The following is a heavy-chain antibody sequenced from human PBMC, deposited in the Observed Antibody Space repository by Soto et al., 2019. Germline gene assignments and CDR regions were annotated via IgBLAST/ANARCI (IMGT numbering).Heavy chain of an antibody. CDR1: GSTFSDYY. CDR2: ISSSGSTI. V-gene: IGHV3-11*01. D-gene: IGHD4-17*01. CDR3: ARAVTTDQPSYYYYYGMDV. Sequence: GGSLRLSCAASGSTFSDYYMSWIRQAPGKGLEWVSYISSSGSTIYYADSVKGRFTISRDNAKNSLYLQMNSLRAEDTAVYYCARAVTTDQPSYYYYYGMDVWGQGTTVTVSS. J-gene: IGHJ6*02.